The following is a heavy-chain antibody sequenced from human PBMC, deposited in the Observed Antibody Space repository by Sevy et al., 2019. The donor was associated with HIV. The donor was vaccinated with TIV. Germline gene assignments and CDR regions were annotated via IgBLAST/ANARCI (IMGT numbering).Heavy chain of an antibody. Sequence: GGSLRLSCAASGFTFSNYWMHWVRQVPGKGLAWVARINSEGSFTSYADVVKGRFTISRDNANNTLHLQMKSLRVEDTAVYYCVRYQYYYGMDVWGQGTTVTVSS. D-gene: IGHD3-16*01. CDR2: INSEGSFT. V-gene: IGHV3-74*01. CDR1: GFTFSNYW. CDR3: VRYQYYYGMDV. J-gene: IGHJ6*02.